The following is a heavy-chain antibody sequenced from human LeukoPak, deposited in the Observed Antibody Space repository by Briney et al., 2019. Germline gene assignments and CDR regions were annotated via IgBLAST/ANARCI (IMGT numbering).Heavy chain of an antibody. CDR1: GGSISSSSYY. CDR3: ARDLQIRGYSYGWDY. CDR2: IYYSGST. J-gene: IGHJ4*02. V-gene: IGHV4-39*07. D-gene: IGHD5-18*01. Sequence: SETLSLTCAVSGGSISSSSYYWGWIRQPPGKGLEWIGSIYYSGSTYYNPSLKSRVTISVDTSKNQFSLKLSSVTAADTAVYYCARDLQIRGYSYGWDYWGQGTLVTVSS.